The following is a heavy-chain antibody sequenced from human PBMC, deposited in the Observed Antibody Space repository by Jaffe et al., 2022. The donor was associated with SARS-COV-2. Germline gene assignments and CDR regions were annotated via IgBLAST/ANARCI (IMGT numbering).Heavy chain of an antibody. CDR2: IYYSGST. CDR3: ARHGGERSWYFDL. J-gene: IGHJ2*01. CDR1: GGSISSYY. V-gene: IGHV4-59*08. D-gene: IGHD1-1*01. Sequence: QVQLQESGPGLVKPSETLSLTCTVSGGSISSYYWSWIRQPPGKGLEWIGYIYYSGSTNYNPSLKSRVTISVDTSKNQFSLKLSSVTAADTAVYYCARHGGERSWYFDLWGRGTLVTVSS.